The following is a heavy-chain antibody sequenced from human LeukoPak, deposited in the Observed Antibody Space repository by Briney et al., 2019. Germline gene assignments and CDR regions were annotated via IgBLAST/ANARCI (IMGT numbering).Heavy chain of an antibody. D-gene: IGHD1-7*01. V-gene: IGHV3-21*01. J-gene: IGHJ4*02. CDR1: GFTFSSYS. CDR3: ARDGYNWNYPPFDY. CDR2: ISSSSSYI. Sequence: GGSLRLSCAASGFTFSSYSMNWVRQAPRKGLEWVSSISSSSSYIYYADSVKGRFTISRDNAKNSLYLQMNSLRAEDTAVYYCARDGYNWNYPPFDYWGQGTLVTVSS.